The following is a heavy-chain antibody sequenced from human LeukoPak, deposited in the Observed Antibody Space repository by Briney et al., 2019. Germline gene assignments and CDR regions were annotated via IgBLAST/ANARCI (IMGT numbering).Heavy chain of an antibody. Sequence: SETLSLTCTVSDYSISSGYYWGWIRQPPGKGLEWIGNIYHSGSTYYNPSLKSRVTISVDTSKNQFSLKLYSVTAADRAVFYCARHEARRAYSYGYLVANAFDIWGQGTMVTVSS. CDR3: ARHEARRAYSYGYLVANAFDI. V-gene: IGHV4-38-2*02. D-gene: IGHD5-18*01. CDR2: IYHSGST. CDR1: DYSISSGYY. J-gene: IGHJ3*02.